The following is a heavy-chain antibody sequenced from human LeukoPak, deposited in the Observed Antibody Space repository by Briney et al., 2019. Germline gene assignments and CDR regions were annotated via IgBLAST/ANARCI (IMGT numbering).Heavy chain of an antibody. CDR2: INPNSGGT. CDR1: GYTFTGYY. CDR3: ARVRSSSCQKSCYFDY. D-gene: IGHD6-13*01. V-gene: IGHV1-2*02. J-gene: IGHJ4*02. Sequence: ASVTVSCKASGYTFTGYYMHWVRQAPGQGLEWMGWINPNSGGTNYAQKFQGRVTMTRDTSISTAYMELSRLRSDDTAVYYCARVRSSSCQKSCYFDYWGQGTLVTVSS.